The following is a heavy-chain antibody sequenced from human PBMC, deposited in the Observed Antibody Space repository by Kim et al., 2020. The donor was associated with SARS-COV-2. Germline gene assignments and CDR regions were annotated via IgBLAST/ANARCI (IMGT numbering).Heavy chain of an antibody. CDR3: ARDYGDRYYFDY. D-gene: IGHD4-17*01. CDR2: IYYTGST. J-gene: IGHJ4*02. Sequence: SETLSLTCTVSGGSISSSSYYWGWIRQPPGKGLEWIGSIYYTGSTYYNPSLKSRVTISVDTSKNQFSLKLSSVTAADTAVYYCARDYGDRYYFDYWGQGT. CDR1: GGSISSSSYY. V-gene: IGHV4-39*07.